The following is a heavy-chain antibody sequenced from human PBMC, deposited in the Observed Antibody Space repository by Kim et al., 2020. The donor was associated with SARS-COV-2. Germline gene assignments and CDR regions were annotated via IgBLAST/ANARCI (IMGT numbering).Heavy chain of an antibody. CDR3: AKDRPGGATSFYYFDN. D-gene: IGHD6-6*01. V-gene: IGHV3-23*01. CDR1: GFTFSSYA. Sequence: GGSLRLSCEASGFTFSSYAMNWVRQAPGKGLEWVSGIIGSGGIIYYADSVKGRFTISRDNSKNTLYLQMNSLRAEDTAVYYCAKDRPGGATSFYYFDNWGQGTLVTVSS. J-gene: IGHJ4*02. CDR2: IIGSGGII.